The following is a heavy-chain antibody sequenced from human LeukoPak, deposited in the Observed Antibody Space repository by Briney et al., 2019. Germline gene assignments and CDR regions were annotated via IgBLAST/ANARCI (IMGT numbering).Heavy chain of an antibody. CDR1: GFSVSTKY. V-gene: IGHV3-53*01. D-gene: IGHD3-10*01. J-gene: IGHJ2*01. CDR2: MYSGEST. Sequence: PGGSLRLSCAAAGFSVSTKYMSWVRQAPGKGLEWVSIMYSGESTYYAESVKGRFIVSRDNSKNRLYRQMNSLRVDDTAVYSCARVGDHYHWYFDLWGRGTLVTVSS. CDR3: ARVGDHYHWYFDL.